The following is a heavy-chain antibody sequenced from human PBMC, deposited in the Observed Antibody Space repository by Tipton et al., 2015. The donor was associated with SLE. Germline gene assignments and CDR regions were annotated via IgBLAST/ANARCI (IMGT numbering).Heavy chain of an antibody. CDR2: IWYDGSNK. CDR3: ARGHSSGWYWDFDY. CDR1: GLTVSDNY. V-gene: IGHV3-33*08. Sequence: SLRLSCAASGLTVSDNYMNWVRQAPGKGLEWVAIIWYDGSNKYYADSVKGRFTISRDNSKNTLYLQMNSLRAEDTAVYYCARGHSSGWYWDFDYWGQGTLVTVSS. D-gene: IGHD6-19*01. J-gene: IGHJ4*02.